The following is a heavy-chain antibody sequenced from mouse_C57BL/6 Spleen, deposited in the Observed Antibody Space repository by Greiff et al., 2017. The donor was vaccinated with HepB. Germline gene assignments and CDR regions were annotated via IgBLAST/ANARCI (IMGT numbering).Heavy chain of an antibody. CDR3: ARSFGEYYDPAPYYFDY. Sequence: QVQLKQPGAELVKPGASVKLSCKASGYTFTSYWMHWVKQRPGRGLEWIGRIDPNSGGTKYNEKFKSKATLTVDKPSSTAYMQLSSLTSEDSAVYDCARSFGEYYDPAPYYFDYWGQGTTLTVSS. J-gene: IGHJ2*01. CDR1: GYTFTSYW. D-gene: IGHD2-4*01. V-gene: IGHV1-72*01. CDR2: IDPNSGGT.